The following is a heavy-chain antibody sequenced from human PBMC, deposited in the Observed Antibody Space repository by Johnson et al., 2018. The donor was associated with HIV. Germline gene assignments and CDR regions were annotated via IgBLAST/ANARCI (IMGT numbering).Heavy chain of an antibody. CDR2: IKQDGSEK. CDR1: GFTFSSYW. J-gene: IGHJ3*02. CDR3: AKESKWCEGTQHAFDI. Sequence: VQLVESGGGLVQPGGSLRLSCAASGFTFSSYWMNWVRQAPGKGLEWVANIKQDGSEKYYVDSVKGRFTISRDNAKNSLYLQMNSLRAEDTAVYYCAKESKWCEGTQHAFDIWGQGTMVTVSS. V-gene: IGHV3-7*01. D-gene: IGHD2-15*01.